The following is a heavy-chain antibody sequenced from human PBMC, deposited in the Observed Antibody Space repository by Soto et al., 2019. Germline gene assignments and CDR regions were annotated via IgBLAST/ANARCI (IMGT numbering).Heavy chain of an antibody. CDR3: ARDREAGYNFYYGMDV. Sequence: SETLSLTCSVSGADINTYSWTWIRQPAGKGLEWIGRIYTSASINYNPSLKGRATLSVDTSTNQVSLRLAAVTAAGTAIYYCARDREAGYNFYYGMDVWGQGTTVTVSS. CDR1: GADINTYS. D-gene: IGHD6-19*01. J-gene: IGHJ6*02. V-gene: IGHV4-4*07. CDR2: IYTSASI.